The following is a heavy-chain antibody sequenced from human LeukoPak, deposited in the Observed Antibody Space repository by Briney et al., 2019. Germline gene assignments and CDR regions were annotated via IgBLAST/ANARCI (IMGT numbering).Heavy chain of an antibody. J-gene: IGHJ4*02. Sequence: GGSLRLSGAASGFTFSSYSMNWVRQAPGKGLEWVSSISSSSSYIYYADSVKGRFTISRDNAKNSLYLQMNSLRAEDTAVYYCASDSSGWYYFDYWGQGTLVTVSS. CDR2: ISSSSSYI. CDR3: ASDSSGWYYFDY. CDR1: GFTFSSYS. D-gene: IGHD6-19*01. V-gene: IGHV3-21*01.